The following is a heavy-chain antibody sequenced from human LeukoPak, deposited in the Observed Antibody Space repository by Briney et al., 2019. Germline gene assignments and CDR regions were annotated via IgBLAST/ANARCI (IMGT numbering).Heavy chain of an antibody. Sequence: QPGGSLRLSCVASGLTFSSNAMTWVRQAPGKGLECVSSITGPGDTTYYADSVKGRFTISRDNSKNTLYLQMNSLRADDTAIYYCAKAYGSTGYYQLPIDFWGQGTLVTVSS. CDR2: ITGPGDTT. CDR3: AKAYGSTGYYQLPIDF. CDR1: GLTFSSNA. D-gene: IGHD3-22*01. V-gene: IGHV3-23*01. J-gene: IGHJ4*02.